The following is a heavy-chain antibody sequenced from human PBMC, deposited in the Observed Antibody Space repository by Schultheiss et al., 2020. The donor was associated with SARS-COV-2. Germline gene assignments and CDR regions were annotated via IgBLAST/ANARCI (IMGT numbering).Heavy chain of an antibody. D-gene: IGHD5-24*01. Sequence: ASVKVSCKASGYTFTSYGISWVRQAPGQGLEWMGWISAYNGNTNYAQKLQGRVTMTTDTSTSTAYMELRSLRSDDTAVYYCARPSIEMATSGYFDLWGRGTLVTVSS. V-gene: IGHV1-18*01. CDR1: GYTFTSYG. CDR3: ARPSIEMATSGYFDL. J-gene: IGHJ2*01. CDR2: ISAYNGNT.